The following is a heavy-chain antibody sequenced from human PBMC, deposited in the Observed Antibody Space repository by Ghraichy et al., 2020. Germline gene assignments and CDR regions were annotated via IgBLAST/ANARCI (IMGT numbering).Heavy chain of an antibody. CDR1: GFTFSSYA. CDR3: AKEKLERLFDWFDP. V-gene: IGHV3-23*01. J-gene: IGHJ5*02. D-gene: IGHD1-1*01. CDR2: ISGSSYRT. Sequence: LSLTCAASGFTFSSYAMSWVRQAPGKGLEWVSTISGSSYRTFYADSVKGRFTISRDNSKNTLYLQINGLRAEDTAVYYCAKEKLERLFDWFDPWGQGTLVTVSS.